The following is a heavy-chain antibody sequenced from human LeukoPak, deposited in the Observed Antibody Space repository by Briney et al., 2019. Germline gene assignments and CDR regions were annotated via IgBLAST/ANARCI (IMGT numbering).Heavy chain of an antibody. D-gene: IGHD6-19*01. CDR3: ARGRAVAGIGY. CDR2: INHSGST. CDR1: GGSFSGYY. V-gene: IGHV4-34*01. Sequence: SETLSLTCAVYGGSFSGYYWSWIRQPPGKGLEWIGEINHSGSTNYNPSLKSRVTISVDTSKNQFSLKLSSVTAADTAVYYCARGRAVAGIGYWGQGTLVTVSS. J-gene: IGHJ4*02.